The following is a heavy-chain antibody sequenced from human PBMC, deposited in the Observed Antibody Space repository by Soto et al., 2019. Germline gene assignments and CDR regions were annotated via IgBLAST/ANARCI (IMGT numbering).Heavy chain of an antibody. V-gene: IGHV4-30-2*01. Sequence: QLQLQESGSGLVKPSQTLSLTCAVSGGSISSGGYSWSWIRQPPGKGLEWIGYIYHSGSTYYNPSLKSRVTISVDRSKNQFSLKLSSVTAADTAVYYCARSKKGDYDFWSGYLWFDPWGQGTLVTVFS. CDR1: GGSISSGGYS. CDR3: ARSKKGDYDFWSGYLWFDP. J-gene: IGHJ5*02. CDR2: IYHSGST. D-gene: IGHD3-3*01.